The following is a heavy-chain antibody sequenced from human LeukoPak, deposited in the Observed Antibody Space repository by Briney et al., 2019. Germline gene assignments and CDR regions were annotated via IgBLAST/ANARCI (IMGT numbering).Heavy chain of an antibody. V-gene: IGHV3-48*04. J-gene: IGHJ6*03. CDR2: ISPDSATI. CDR1: GFTFYSHG. D-gene: IGHD1-14*01. CDR3: ARVRGPTVYTYYLDV. Sequence: GGSLSLSCAASGFTFYSHGMIWVRQAPGKGLEWVSYISPDSATIYYADSVKGRFTISRDHAKNSLYLQMISLRAEDTALYSCARVRGPTVYTYYLDVWGKGTTVSVSS.